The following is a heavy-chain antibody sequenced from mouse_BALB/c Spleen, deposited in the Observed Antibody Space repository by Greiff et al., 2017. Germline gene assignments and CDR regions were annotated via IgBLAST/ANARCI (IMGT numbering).Heavy chain of an antibody. CDR1: GFNIKDTY. J-gene: IGHJ3*01. D-gene: IGHD2-1*01. CDR3: AFLYGNYVWFAY. V-gene: IGHV14-3*02. Sequence: VQLQQSGAELVKPGASVKLSCTASGFNIKDTYMHWVKRRPEQGLEWIGRIDPANGNTKYDPKFQGKATIAADTSSNTAYLQLSSLTSEDTAVYYCAFLYGNYVWFAYWGQGTLVTVSA. CDR2: IDPANGNT.